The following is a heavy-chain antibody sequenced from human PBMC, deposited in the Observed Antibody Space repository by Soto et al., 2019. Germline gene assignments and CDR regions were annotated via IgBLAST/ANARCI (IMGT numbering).Heavy chain of an antibody. D-gene: IGHD2-2*01. Sequence: SVKVSCKASGEALAGRYMHWLRQVTGQGLEWMGWINPNSGGTNYAQKFQGRVTMTRDTSISTAYMELSRLRSDDTAVYDCPRGYCSRTSCTTGYYDYGMDVWGQGTTVTVSS. CDR3: PRGYCSRTSCTTGYYDYGMDV. J-gene: IGHJ6*02. CDR1: GEALAGRY. V-gene: IGHV1-2*02. CDR2: INPNSGGT.